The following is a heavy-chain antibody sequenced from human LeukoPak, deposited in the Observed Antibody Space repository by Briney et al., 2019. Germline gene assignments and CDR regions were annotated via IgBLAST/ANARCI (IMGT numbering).Heavy chain of an antibody. Sequence: PGGSLRLSCAASGFTFDNYAMNWVRQVPGKGLEWISLISWNSGTIGYADSVKGRFTISRENANNFLYLQMNSLRAEDTALYYCARAYKDRSLAGKKEFFQHWGQGTLVTVSS. D-gene: IGHD6-19*01. J-gene: IGHJ1*01. CDR3: ARAYKDRSLAGKKEFFQH. CDR2: ISWNSGTI. V-gene: IGHV3-9*01. CDR1: GFTFDNYA.